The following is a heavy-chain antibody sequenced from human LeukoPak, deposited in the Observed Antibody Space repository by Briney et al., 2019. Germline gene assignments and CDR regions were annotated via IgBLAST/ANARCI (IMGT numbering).Heavy chain of an antibody. Sequence: GGSLRLSCAASGFSFSHYWMSWVRQAPGKGLEWVSVMHSGGSTYYADSVKGRFTISRDNSKNTLYLQMNSLRAEDTAVYYCAKSGGITMVRGVAGYFDFWGQGTLVTVSS. CDR2: MHSGGST. J-gene: IGHJ4*02. D-gene: IGHD3-10*01. CDR1: GFSFSHYW. V-gene: IGHV3-66*01. CDR3: AKSGGITMVRGVAGYFDF.